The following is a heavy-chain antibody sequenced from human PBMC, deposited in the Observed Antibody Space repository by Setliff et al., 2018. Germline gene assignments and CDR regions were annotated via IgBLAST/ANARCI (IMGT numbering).Heavy chain of an antibody. D-gene: IGHD5-12*01. CDR2: IYLGDSDT. V-gene: IGHV5-51*01. J-gene: IGHJ4*02. CDR3: ARTLRYGGYLLAY. Sequence: PGESLKISCKGSGYNFNNYWIGWVRQMPGKGLEWMGIIYLGDSDTRYSPSFQGHVTISADKPTRTAYLQWNRLKASDTAIYYCARTLRYGGYLLAYWGQGTLVTVSS. CDR1: GYNFNNYW.